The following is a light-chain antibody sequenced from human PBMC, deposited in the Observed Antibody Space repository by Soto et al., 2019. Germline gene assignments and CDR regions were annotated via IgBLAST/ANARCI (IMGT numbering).Light chain of an antibody. J-gene: IGLJ1*01. Sequence: QSALTQPASVSGSPGQSITISCTGTSSDIGGYNYVSWYQQHPGVAPKLVIYEVSNRPSGVSNRFSGSKSGNTASLTISGLQADDEADYYCCSKTSSITYVFGSGTKVTVL. V-gene: IGLV2-14*01. CDR3: CSKTSSITYV. CDR2: EVS. CDR1: SSDIGGYNY.